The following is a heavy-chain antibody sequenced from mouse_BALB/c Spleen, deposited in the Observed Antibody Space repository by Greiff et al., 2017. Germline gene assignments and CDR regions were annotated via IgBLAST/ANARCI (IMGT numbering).Heavy chain of an antibody. CDR3: ATTATKRYYFDY. Sequence: QVQLQQSGAELVRPGSSVKISCKASGYAFSSYWMNWVKQRPGQGLEWIGQIYPGDGDTNYNGKFKGKATLTADKSSSTAYMQLSSLTSEDSAVYFCATTATKRYYFDYWGQGTTLTVSS. V-gene: IGHV1-80*01. CDR2: IYPGDGDT. D-gene: IGHD1-2*01. J-gene: IGHJ2*01. CDR1: GYAFSSYW.